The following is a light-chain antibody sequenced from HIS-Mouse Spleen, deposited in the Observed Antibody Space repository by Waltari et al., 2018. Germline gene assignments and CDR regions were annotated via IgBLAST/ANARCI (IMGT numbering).Light chain of an antibody. CDR3: QQYYSTPWT. CDR1: QSVLYSSNNKNY. V-gene: IGKV4-1*01. Sequence: DIVMTQSPDSLAVSLGERATINCKSSQSVLYSSNNKNYLAWYQQKPGQPPKLLIYWASTRESGVPDRFRCSGSGTDFTLTISSLQAEDVAVYYCQQYYSTPWTFGQGTKVEIK. J-gene: IGKJ1*01. CDR2: WAS.